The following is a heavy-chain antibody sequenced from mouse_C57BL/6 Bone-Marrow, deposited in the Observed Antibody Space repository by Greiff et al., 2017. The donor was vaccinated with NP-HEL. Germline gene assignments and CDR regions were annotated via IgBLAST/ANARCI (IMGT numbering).Heavy chain of an antibody. V-gene: IGHV1-19*01. D-gene: IGHD2-1*01. Sequence: EVQLQQSGPVLVKPGASVKMSCKASGYTFTDYYMNWVKQSHGKSLEWIGVINPYNGGTSYNQKFKGKATLTVDKSSSTAYMELNSLTSEDSAVYYCAIKPHGNWYFDVWGTGTTVTVSS. CDR3: AIKPHGNWYFDV. CDR2: INPYNGGT. J-gene: IGHJ1*03. CDR1: GYTFTDYY.